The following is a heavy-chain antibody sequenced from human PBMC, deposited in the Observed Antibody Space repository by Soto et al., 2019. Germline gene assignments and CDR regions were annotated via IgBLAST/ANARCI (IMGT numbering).Heavy chain of an antibody. CDR2: IRSKAYGGTT. D-gene: IGHD2-2*01. CDR3: QYQLLTYYYGMEV. Sequence: PGGSLRLSCIGSGFTFGDHAMSWFRQAPGKGLEWVGFIRSKAYGGTTEYAASVKGRFTISRDDSNSIAYLQMNSLKTEDTAVYYCQYQLLTYYYGMEVWGQGTTVTVSS. CDR1: GFTFGDHA. V-gene: IGHV3-49*03. J-gene: IGHJ6*02.